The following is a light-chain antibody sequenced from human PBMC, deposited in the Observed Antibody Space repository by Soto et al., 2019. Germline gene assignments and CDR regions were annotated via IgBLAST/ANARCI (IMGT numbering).Light chain of an antibody. CDR2: INN. V-gene: IGLV1-44*01. CDR1: SSNIGSNT. Sequence: QSVLTQPPSASGTPGQRVTISCSGSSSNIGSNTVNWYQQLPGTAPKLLIYINNKRPSGVPDRFSGSKSGTSASLAISGLQSEDEDDYYCAAWDDSLNGVLFGGGTKLTVL. CDR3: AAWDDSLNGVL. J-gene: IGLJ2*01.